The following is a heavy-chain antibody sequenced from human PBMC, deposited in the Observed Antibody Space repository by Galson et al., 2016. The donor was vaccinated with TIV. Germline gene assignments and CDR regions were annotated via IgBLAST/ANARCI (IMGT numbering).Heavy chain of an antibody. Sequence: SETLSLTCTVSGASISDYYWSWIRQPAGKGLEWIGRLYTRGSTKYNSSLKSRVTMSADTSKNQFSLKLTSVTAADTAMYYCARLPTIFGVVTPYFDLWGQGTRVTVYS. CDR3: ARLPTIFGVVTPYFDL. CDR1: GASISDYY. J-gene: IGHJ4*02. D-gene: IGHD3-3*01. CDR2: LYTRGST. V-gene: IGHV4-4*07.